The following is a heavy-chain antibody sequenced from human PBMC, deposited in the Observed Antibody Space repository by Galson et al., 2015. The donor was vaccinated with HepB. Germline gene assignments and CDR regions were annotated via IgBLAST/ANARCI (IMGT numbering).Heavy chain of an antibody. CDR1: EITFRTYG. Sequence: SLRLSCAGSEITFRTYGMNWVRQAPGKGLEWVAVISYDGSNKYYADSVKGRFTISRDNSKNTLYLQMNSLRAEDTAVYYCARDPSSGYYQYYFDYWGQGTLVTVSS. V-gene: IGHV3-30*03. CDR2: ISYDGSNK. J-gene: IGHJ4*02. D-gene: IGHD3-22*01. CDR3: ARDPSSGYYQYYFDY.